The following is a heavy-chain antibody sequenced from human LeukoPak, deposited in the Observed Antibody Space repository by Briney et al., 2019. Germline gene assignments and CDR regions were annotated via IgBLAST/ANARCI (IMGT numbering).Heavy chain of an antibody. CDR1: GFTFSSYA. J-gene: IGHJ4*02. Sequence: GGSLRLSCAASGFTFSSYAMSWVRQAPGKGLEWVGRTRNKANSYTTEYAASVKGRFTISRDDSKNSLYLQMNSLKTEDTAMYYCAREYYDFWSGYTYYFDYWGQGTLVTVSS. CDR2: TRNKANSYTT. V-gene: IGHV3-72*01. CDR3: AREYYDFWSGYTYYFDY. D-gene: IGHD3-3*01.